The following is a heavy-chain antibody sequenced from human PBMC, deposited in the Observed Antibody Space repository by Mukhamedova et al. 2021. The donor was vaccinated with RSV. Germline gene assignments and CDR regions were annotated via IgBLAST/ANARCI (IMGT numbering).Heavy chain of an antibody. D-gene: IGHD2-15*01. J-gene: IGHJ3*02. CDR3: ARDTSPQVHGIWVDAFDI. V-gene: IGHV3-11*06. Sequence: GRFTISRANAKNSLYLQMNSLRAEDTAVYYCARDTSPQVHGIWVDAFDIWGQGTMVTVSS.